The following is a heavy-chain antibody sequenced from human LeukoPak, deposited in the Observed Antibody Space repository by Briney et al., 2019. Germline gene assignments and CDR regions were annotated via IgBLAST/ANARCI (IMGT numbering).Heavy chain of an antibody. Sequence: ASVKVSCKASGYTFTSYGISWVRQAPGQGLEWMGWISAYNGNTNYARKLQGRVTMTTDTSTSTAYMELRSLRSDDTAVYYCAREIYYDSSGYYYMDVWGKGTTVTISS. J-gene: IGHJ6*03. D-gene: IGHD3-22*01. CDR3: AREIYYDSSGYYYMDV. CDR2: ISAYNGNT. CDR1: GYTFTSYG. V-gene: IGHV1-18*01.